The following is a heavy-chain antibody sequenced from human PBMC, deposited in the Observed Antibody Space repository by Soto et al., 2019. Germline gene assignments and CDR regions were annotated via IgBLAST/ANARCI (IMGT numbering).Heavy chain of an antibody. CDR3: AKDESRYCSGGSCYSADY. CDR1: GFSFSTYG. Sequence: GGSLRLSCAASGFSFSTYGMHWVRQAPGKGLEWVALISYDGRSEYHTDSVKGRFTISRDNSKNTLSLQMNSLRAEDAAVYYCAKDESRYCSGGSCYSADYWGQGTLVTVSS. D-gene: IGHD2-15*01. V-gene: IGHV3-30*18. J-gene: IGHJ4*02. CDR2: ISYDGRSE.